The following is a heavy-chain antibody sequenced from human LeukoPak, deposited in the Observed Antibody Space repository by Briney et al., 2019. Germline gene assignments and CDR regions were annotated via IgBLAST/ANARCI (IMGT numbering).Heavy chain of an antibody. D-gene: IGHD7-27*01. CDR2: MNPNTGKT. CDR3: ARGPLTGEHYHYYMDV. V-gene: IGHV1-8*03. CDR1: GYSFITFD. Sequence: ASVKDSCQASGYSFITFDINWVRQAPGQGLEWMGWMNPNTGKTGYAQKFQGRVTIIGNSSRSTVDMELSSLTTDDTAVYYCARGPLTGEHYHYYMDVWGKGTTVTVSS. J-gene: IGHJ6*03.